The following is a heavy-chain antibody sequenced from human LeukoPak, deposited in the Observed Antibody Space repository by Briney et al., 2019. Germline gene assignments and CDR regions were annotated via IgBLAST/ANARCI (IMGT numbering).Heavy chain of an antibody. Sequence: PGGSLRLSCAASGFTFDDYAMHWVRQAPGKGLEWDSGISWNSANIAYADSVKGRFTISRDNAKNSLYLQMNSLRAEDTALYYCAKDISYGYSGYYYGMDVWGQGTTVTVSS. CDR3: AKDISYGYSGYYYGMDV. CDR2: ISWNSANI. CDR1: GFTFDDYA. D-gene: IGHD5-18*01. J-gene: IGHJ6*02. V-gene: IGHV3-9*01.